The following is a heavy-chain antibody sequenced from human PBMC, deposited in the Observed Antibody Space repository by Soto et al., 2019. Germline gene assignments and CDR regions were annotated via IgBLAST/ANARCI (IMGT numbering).Heavy chain of an antibody. D-gene: IGHD4-17*01. J-gene: IGHJ3*02. CDR2: IYYSGST. CDR1: GGSISSYY. CDR3: ARDYGDYVGYGAFDI. Sequence: SETLSLTCTVPGGSISSYYWIWIRQPPGKGLEWIGYIYYSGSTNYNPSLKSRVTISVDTSKNQFSLKLSSVTAADTAVYYCARDYGDYVGYGAFDIWGQGTMVTVSS. V-gene: IGHV4-59*01.